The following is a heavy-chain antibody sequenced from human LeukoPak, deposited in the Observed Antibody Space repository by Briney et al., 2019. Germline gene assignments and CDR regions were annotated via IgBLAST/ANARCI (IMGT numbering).Heavy chain of an antibody. CDR2: TYYSGST. Sequence: PSETLSLTCTVSGGSISSYYWSWIRQPPGKGLEWIGYTYYSGSTNYNPSLKSRVTISVDTSKNQFSLKLSSVTAADTAVYYCAINYYDTGAFDIWGQGTMVTVSS. CDR3: AINYYDTGAFDI. V-gene: IGHV4-59*01. J-gene: IGHJ3*02. CDR1: GGSISSYY. D-gene: IGHD3-22*01.